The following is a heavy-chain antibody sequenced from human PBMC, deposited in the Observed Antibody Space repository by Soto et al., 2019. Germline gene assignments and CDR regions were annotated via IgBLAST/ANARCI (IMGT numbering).Heavy chain of an antibody. CDR3: ARGGLGYCATTSCYGFDH. D-gene: IGHD2-2*01. V-gene: IGHV4-39*01. CDR2: RYYSGSI. J-gene: IGHJ4*02. Sequence: SETLSLTCTLSVVSISSGNYYCDWIGQPPWEGLEWIGSRYYSGSIYYNPSLKSRVTISVDTAKNQFSLKLSSVTAADTAVYYCARGGLGYCATTSCYGFDHWGQGTLVTVSS. CDR1: VVSISSGNYY.